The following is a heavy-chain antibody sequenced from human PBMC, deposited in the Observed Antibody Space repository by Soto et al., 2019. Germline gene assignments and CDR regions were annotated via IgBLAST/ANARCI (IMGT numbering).Heavy chain of an antibody. D-gene: IGHD4-17*01. CDR3: AKERATTTAFDY. CDR1: GCSFSRDG. J-gene: IGHJ4*02. V-gene: IGHV3-23*01. Sequence: GGSLRLSCAASGCSFSRDGMSWVRQAPGKGLEWVSLITDNGGSTYYADSVKGRFTISRDNTKNTLFLQMNSLRAEDTAVYYCAKERATTTAFDYWGQGALVTVSS. CDR2: ITDNGGST.